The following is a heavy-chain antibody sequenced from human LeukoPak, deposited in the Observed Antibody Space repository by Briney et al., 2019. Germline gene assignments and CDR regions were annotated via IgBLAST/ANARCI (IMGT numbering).Heavy chain of an antibody. CDR3: ARDDLSDNWNYFGYYYYYMDV. CDR1: GFTFSSYS. Sequence: PGGSLRLSCAASGFTFSSYSVNWVRQAPGKGLEWVSYISSSSSTIYYADSVKGRFTISRDNAKNSLYLQMNSLRAEDTAVYYCARDDLSDNWNYFGYYYYYMDVWGKGTTVTVSS. J-gene: IGHJ6*03. CDR2: ISSSSSTI. V-gene: IGHV3-48*04. D-gene: IGHD1-7*01.